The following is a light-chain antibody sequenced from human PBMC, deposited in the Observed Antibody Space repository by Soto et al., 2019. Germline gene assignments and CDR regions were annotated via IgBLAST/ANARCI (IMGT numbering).Light chain of an antibody. CDR3: HVWDSSSDHYV. CDR2: DDS. V-gene: IGLV3-21*02. J-gene: IGLJ1*01. CDR1: NIGGKS. Sequence: SYEPAQPASVPVAPGQMSRITCGRNNIGGKSVHWYQQKPGQAPVLVVYDDSDRPSGIPDRFSGSNSGDTATLTIRRVEAGDEADYYCHVWDSSSDHYVFGTGTKVTVL.